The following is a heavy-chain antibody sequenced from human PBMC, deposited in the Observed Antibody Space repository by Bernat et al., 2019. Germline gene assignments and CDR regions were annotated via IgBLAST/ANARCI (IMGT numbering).Heavy chain of an antibody. CDR1: GFTFDYYA. Sequence: EVQLVESGGGLVQPGRSLRLSCAASGFTFDYYALHWVRQAPGKGLEWVSGISWNSGSIGYADSVKGRFTISGDNAKNSLYLKMNSLRAEDTALYYCAKDSSSGWYRDFDYWGQGTLVTVSS. V-gene: IGHV3-9*01. CDR3: AKDSSSGWYRDFDY. D-gene: IGHD6-19*01. CDR2: ISWNSGSI. J-gene: IGHJ4*02.